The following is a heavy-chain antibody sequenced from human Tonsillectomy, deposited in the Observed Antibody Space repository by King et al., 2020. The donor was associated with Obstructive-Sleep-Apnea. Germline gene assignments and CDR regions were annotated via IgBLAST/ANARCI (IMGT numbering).Heavy chain of an antibody. CDR3: ARDGTMTTVTTADY. Sequence: VQLVESGGGVVQPGRSLRLSCAASGFTFSSYAMHWVCQAPGKGLEWVAVISYDGSNKYYADSVKGRFTISRDNSKNTLYLQMNSLRAEDTAVYYCARDGTMTTVTTADYWGQGTLVTVSS. V-gene: IGHV3-30*04. CDR1: GFTFSSYA. J-gene: IGHJ4*02. D-gene: IGHD4-17*01. CDR2: ISYDGSNK.